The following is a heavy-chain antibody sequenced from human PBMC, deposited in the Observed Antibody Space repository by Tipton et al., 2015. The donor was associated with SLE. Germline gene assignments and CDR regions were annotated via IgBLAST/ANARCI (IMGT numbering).Heavy chain of an antibody. CDR2: ISGSGGST. J-gene: IGHJ2*01. CDR3: AKEGDWYFDL. Sequence: AISGSGGSTYYADSVKGRFTISRDNSKNTLYLQMNSLRAEDTAVYYCAKEGDWYFDLWGRGTLVTVSS. V-gene: IGHV3-23*01.